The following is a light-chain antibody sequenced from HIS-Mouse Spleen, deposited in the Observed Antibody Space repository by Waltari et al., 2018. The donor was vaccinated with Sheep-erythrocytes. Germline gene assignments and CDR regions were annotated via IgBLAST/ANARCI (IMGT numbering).Light chain of an antibody. CDR1: SQSVSSSY. CDR2: DVS. J-gene: IGLJ2*01. CDR3: CSYAGSYTLV. V-gene: IGLV2-11*01. Sequence: TQSPGTLSLSPGERATLSCRASQSVSSSYLAWYQQHPGKAPKLMIYDVSKRPSGVPDRFSGSKSGNTASLTISGLQAEDEADYYCCSYAGSYTLVFGGGTKLTVL.